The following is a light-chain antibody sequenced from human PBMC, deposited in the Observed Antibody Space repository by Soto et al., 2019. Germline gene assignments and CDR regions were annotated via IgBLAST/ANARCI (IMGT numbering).Light chain of an antibody. CDR1: QGISSY. J-gene: IGKJ1*01. V-gene: IGKV1-9*01. CDR3: QQLNSYPRT. Sequence: DIQLTQSPSFLSASVGDRVTITCRASQGISSYLAWYQQKQGKAPKLLIYAASTLQSGVPSRFSGSGSGTECTLTISSLQPEDFATYYCQQLNSYPRTFGQGTKVEIK. CDR2: AAS.